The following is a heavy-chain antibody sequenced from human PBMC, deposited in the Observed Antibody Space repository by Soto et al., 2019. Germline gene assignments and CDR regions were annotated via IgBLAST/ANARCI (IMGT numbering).Heavy chain of an antibody. Sequence: SVKVSCKASGGTFSSYAISWVRQAPGQGLEWMGGIIPIFGTANYAQKFQGRVTITADESTSTAYMELSSLRSEDTAVYYCSKGRWTVGHCSGGSCYDGMDVWGQGTTVTVSS. J-gene: IGHJ6*02. D-gene: IGHD2-15*01. CDR3: SKGRWTVGHCSGGSCYDGMDV. CDR1: GGTFSSYA. CDR2: IIPIFGTA. V-gene: IGHV1-69*13.